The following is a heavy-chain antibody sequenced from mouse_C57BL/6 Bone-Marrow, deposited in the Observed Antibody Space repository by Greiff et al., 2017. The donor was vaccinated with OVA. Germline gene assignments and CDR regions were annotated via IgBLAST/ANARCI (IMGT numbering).Heavy chain of an antibody. CDR2: IYPGDGDT. V-gene: IGHV1-80*01. Sequence: QVQLQQSGAELVKPGASVKISCKASGYAFSSYWMNWVKQRPGKGLEWIGQIYPGDGDTNYNGKFKGKATLTADKSSSTAYMQLSSLTSEDSAVYFCARCRLTVAYWYFEVWGTGTTVTVAS. D-gene: IGHD4-1*01. CDR3: ARCRLTVAYWYFEV. CDR1: GYAFSSYW. J-gene: IGHJ1*03.